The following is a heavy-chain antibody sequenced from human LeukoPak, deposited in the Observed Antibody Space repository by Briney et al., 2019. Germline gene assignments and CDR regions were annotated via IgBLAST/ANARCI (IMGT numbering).Heavy chain of an antibody. Sequence: SETLSLTCTVSGGSISSYYWSWIRQPPGKGLEWIGYIYYSGSTNNNPSLKSRVTISVDTSKNQSSLKLSSVTAADTAVYYCATTNVLLWFGELSKTAYFDYWGQGTLVTVSS. J-gene: IGHJ4*02. CDR3: ATTNVLLWFGELSKTAYFDY. CDR1: GGSISSYY. V-gene: IGHV4-59*12. D-gene: IGHD3-10*01. CDR2: IYYSGST.